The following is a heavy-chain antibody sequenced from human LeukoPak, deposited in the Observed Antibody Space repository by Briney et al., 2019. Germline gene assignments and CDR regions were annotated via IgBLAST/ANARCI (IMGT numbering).Heavy chain of an antibody. CDR3: ARAGISPMIVYQH. CDR2: ISWNSGSI. J-gene: IGHJ1*01. D-gene: IGHD3-22*01. V-gene: IGHV3-9*01. CDR1: GFTFDDYA. Sequence: GGSLRLSCAASGFTFDDYAMHWVRQAPGKGLEWVSGISWNSGSIGYADSVKGRFTISRDNAKNSLYLQMNSLRAEDTAVYYCARAGISPMIVYQHWGQGTLVTVSS.